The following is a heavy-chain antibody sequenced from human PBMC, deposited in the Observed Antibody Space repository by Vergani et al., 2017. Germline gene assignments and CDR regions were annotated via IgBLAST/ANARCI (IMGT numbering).Heavy chain of an antibody. V-gene: IGHV1-58*02. CDR2: IVVGSGNT. CDR3: AALRDGYNSAFDY. J-gene: IGHJ4*02. Sequence: QMQLVQSGPEVKKPGTSVTVSCKASGFIFTSSAMQWVRQARGQRLEWIGWIVVGSGNTNYAQKFQERVTITRDMSTSTAYMELSSLRSEDTAVYYCAALRDGYNSAFDYWGQGTLVTVSS. CDR1: GFIFTSSA. D-gene: IGHD5-24*01.